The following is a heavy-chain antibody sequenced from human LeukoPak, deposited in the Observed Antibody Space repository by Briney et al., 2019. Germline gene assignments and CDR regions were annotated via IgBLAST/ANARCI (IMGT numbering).Heavy chain of an antibody. J-gene: IGHJ6*02. Sequence: PSETLSLTCTVSSGSVNSYYWSWIRQPPGKGLEWIGYIYYSGSTNYNPSLKSRVTISVDTSKNQFSLKLSSVTAAGTAVYYCARVPAAPRLYMDVWGQGTTVIVSS. CDR3: ARVPAAPRLYMDV. V-gene: IGHV4-59*02. CDR2: IYYSGST. D-gene: IGHD2-2*01. CDR1: SGSVNSYY.